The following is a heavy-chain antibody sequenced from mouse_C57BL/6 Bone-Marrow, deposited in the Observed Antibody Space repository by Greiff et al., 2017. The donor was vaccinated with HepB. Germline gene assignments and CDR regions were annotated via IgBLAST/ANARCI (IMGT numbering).Heavy chain of an antibody. CDR3: SRHAIYYYCSSPDY. Sequence: DVQLVESGGGLVQPGESLKLSCESTEYEFPSHDMSWVRKTPEKRLELVAAINSDGGSTYYPDTLERRFIIARDNTKKTLYLQMSRLRSEDTAVYYCSRHAIYYYCSSPDYWGQGTTLTVSS. CDR1: EYEFPSHD. V-gene: IGHV5-2*01. D-gene: IGHD1-1*01. J-gene: IGHJ2*01. CDR2: INSDGGST.